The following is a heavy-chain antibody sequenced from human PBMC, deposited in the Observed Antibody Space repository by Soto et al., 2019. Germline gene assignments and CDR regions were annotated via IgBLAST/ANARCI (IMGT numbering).Heavy chain of an antibody. CDR3: ARDWVKDFWSGYYFQVVYYGMDV. CDR1: GYTFTSYG. D-gene: IGHD3-3*01. V-gene: IGHV1-18*01. J-gene: IGHJ6*02. Sequence: QVQLVQSGAEVKKPGASVKVSCKASGYTFTSYGISWVRQAPGQGLEWMGWISAYNGNTNYAQKLQGRVTMTTDTSTSPAYLDLRSLRSDDTAVYYCARDWVKDFWSGYYFQVVYYGMDVWGQGTTVTVSS. CDR2: ISAYNGNT.